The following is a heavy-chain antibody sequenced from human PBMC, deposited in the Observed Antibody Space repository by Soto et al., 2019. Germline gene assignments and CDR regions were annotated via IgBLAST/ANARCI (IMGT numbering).Heavy chain of an antibody. CDR1: GGSISSYY. CDR2: IYYSGST. CDR3: ARRYGGNFDY. Sequence: QVQLQESGPGLVKPSETLSLTCTVSGGSISSYYWSWIRQPPGKGLEWIGYIYYSGSTNYNPSLKSRVTTSVDTSKNQSSLKPSSVTAADTAVYYCARRYGGNFDYWGQGTLVTVSS. D-gene: IGHD3-16*01. J-gene: IGHJ4*02. V-gene: IGHV4-59*01.